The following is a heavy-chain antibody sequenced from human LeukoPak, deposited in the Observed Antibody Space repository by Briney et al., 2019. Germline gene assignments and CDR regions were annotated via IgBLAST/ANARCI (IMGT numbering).Heavy chain of an antibody. D-gene: IGHD3-22*01. CDR2: IIPIFGTA. V-gene: IGHV1-69*13. CDR3: ARGSSGYYYSPDY. Sequence: GASVKVSCKASGGTFSSYAISWVRQAPGQGLEWMGGIIPIFGTANYAQKFQGRVTITADESTSTAYMELSSLRSEDTAVYYCARGSSGYYYSPDYWGQGTLVTVSS. J-gene: IGHJ4*02. CDR1: GGTFSSYA.